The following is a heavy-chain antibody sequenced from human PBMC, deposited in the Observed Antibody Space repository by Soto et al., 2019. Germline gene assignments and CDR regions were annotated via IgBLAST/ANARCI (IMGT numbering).Heavy chain of an antibody. CDR3: ARANDYGDLPFDY. J-gene: IGHJ4*02. CDR1: GGTFRTYG. Sequence: QVQLVQSGAEVKKPGSSVRVSCKASGGTFRTYGISWVRQAPGQGLEWMGGIIPIFGTANYAQKFQGRVTITADESTSTAYMELSSLRSEDTAVYYCARANDYGDLPFDYWGQGTLVTVSS. D-gene: IGHD4-17*01. V-gene: IGHV1-69*01. CDR2: IIPIFGTA.